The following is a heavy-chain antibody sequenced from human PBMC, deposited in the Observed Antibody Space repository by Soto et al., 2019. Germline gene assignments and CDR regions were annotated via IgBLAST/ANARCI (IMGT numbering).Heavy chain of an antibody. CDR3: ARGIDIVVVVAPDDTFDI. D-gene: IGHD2-15*01. J-gene: IGHJ3*02. Sequence: GGSLRLSCAASGFTFSSYGMHWVRQAPGKGLEWVAVIWYDGSNKYYADSVKGRFTISRDNSKNTLYLQMNSLRAEDTAVYYCARGIDIVVVVAPDDTFDIWGQGTMVTVSS. CDR2: IWYDGSNK. V-gene: IGHV3-33*01. CDR1: GFTFSSYG.